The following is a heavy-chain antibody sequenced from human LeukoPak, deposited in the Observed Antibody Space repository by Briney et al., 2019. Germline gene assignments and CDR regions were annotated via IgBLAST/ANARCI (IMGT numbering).Heavy chain of an antibody. V-gene: IGHV4-34*01. CDR2: INHSGST. CDR1: GGSFSGYY. J-gene: IGHJ4*02. D-gene: IGHD5-18*01. CDR3: ARGFWGYSYGHFDY. Sequence: PSETLSLTCAVYGGSFSGYYWSWIRQPPGKGLERIGEINHSGSTNYNPSLKSRVTISVDTSKNQFSLKLSSVTAADTAVYYCARGFWGYSYGHFDYWGQGTLVTVSS.